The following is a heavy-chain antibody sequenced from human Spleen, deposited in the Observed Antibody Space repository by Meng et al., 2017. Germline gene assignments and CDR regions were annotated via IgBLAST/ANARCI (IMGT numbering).Heavy chain of an antibody. V-gene: IGHV1-2*06. Sequence: ASVKVSCKPSGYNFPDYYIHWVRRASGQGLEWMGRINPKSGDTHYAQKFQARVTMTGDTSISTAYMELSGLRSDDTAIYYCARDEDISAAGKLFGDYWGQGTLVTVSS. J-gene: IGHJ4*02. D-gene: IGHD6-25*01. CDR2: INPKSGDT. CDR3: ARDEDISAAGKLFGDY. CDR1: GYNFPDYY.